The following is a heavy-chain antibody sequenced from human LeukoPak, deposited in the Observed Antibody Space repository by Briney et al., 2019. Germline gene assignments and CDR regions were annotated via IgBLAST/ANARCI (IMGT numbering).Heavy chain of an antibody. CDR1: GFTVSSNY. D-gene: IGHD3-10*01. V-gene: IGHV3-53*01. Sequence: GGSLRLSCAASGFTVSSNYMNWVRQAPGKGLEWVSLIYTGGNTFYADSVKGRFTISRDISKNTLYLQMNSLRAEDTAVYYCAREDGSGSFDIWGQGTMVTVSS. CDR2: IYTGGNT. CDR3: AREDGSGSFDI. J-gene: IGHJ3*02.